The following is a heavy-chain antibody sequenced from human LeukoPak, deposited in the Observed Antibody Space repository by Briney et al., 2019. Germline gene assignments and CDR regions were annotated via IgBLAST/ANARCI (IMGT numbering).Heavy chain of an antibody. D-gene: IGHD5-24*01. CDR1: GFTFSTYG. CDR3: ARTIDGYNGFDI. J-gene: IGHJ3*02. V-gene: IGHV3-48*04. CDR2: ISSSGSTI. Sequence: GGSLRLSCAASGFTFSTYGMHWVRQAPGEGLEWVSYISSSGSTIYYADSVKGRFTISRDNAKNSLYLQMNSLRAEDTAVYYCARTIDGYNGFDIWGQGTMVTVSS.